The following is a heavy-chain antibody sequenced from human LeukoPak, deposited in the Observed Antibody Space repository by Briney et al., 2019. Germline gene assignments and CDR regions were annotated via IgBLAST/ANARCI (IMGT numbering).Heavy chain of an antibody. CDR3: ASRVVRGVEDY. D-gene: IGHD3-10*01. CDR1: GGTFSSYA. Sequence: ASVKVSCKASGGTFSSYAISWVRQAPGQGLEWMGGIIPILGIANYAQKLQGRVTITADKSTSTAYMELSSLRSEDTAVYYCASRVVRGVEDYWGQGTLVTVSS. CDR2: IIPILGIA. V-gene: IGHV1-69*10. J-gene: IGHJ4*02.